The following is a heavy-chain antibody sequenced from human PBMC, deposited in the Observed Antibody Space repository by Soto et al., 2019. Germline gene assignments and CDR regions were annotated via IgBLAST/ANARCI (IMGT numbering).Heavy chain of an antibody. V-gene: IGHV1-18*04. Sequence: GASVKVSCKASGYTFTSYGISWVRQAPGQGLEWMGWISAYNGNTNYAQKLQGRVTISVDTSKNQFSLKLSSVTAADTAVYYCARDASDIVVVPAAKGLKGARYGMDVWGQGTTVTVSS. CDR3: ARDASDIVVVPAAKGLKGARYGMDV. CDR2: ISAYNGNT. CDR1: GYTFTSYG. J-gene: IGHJ6*02. D-gene: IGHD2-2*01.